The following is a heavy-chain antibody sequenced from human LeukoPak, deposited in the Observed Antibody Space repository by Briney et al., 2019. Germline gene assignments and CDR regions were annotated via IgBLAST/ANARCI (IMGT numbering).Heavy chain of an antibody. J-gene: IGHJ5*02. CDR3: VRDRAAAGGWLDP. CDR2: VYYNGNT. D-gene: IGHD6-13*01. Sequence: PSETLSLTCTVSGGSISTYFWNWIRQPPGKGLEWVAYVYYNGNTNYNPFFKIRLTISVDTSKNQFSLKLTSVTAADTAVYYCVRDRAAAGGWLDPWGQGALVTVSS. CDR1: GGSISTYF. V-gene: IGHV4-59*01.